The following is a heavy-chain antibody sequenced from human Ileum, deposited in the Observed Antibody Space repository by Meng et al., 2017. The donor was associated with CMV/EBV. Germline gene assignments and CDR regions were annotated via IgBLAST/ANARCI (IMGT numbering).Heavy chain of an antibody. Sequence: VSVGGIRQPPGEALEWLALIYWDDDKRYSPSLRSRLTITKDTSKNQVVLTMTNVDPADTATYYCAHSPGTYYYNSGGYYSFGYFDYWGQGALVTVSS. V-gene: IGHV2-5*02. J-gene: IGHJ4*02. CDR1: VS. CDR2: IYWDDDK. CDR3: AHSPGTYYYNSGGYYSFGYFDY. D-gene: IGHD3-22*01.